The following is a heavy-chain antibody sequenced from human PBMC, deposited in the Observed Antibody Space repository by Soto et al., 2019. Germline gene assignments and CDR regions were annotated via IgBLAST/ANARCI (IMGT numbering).Heavy chain of an antibody. CDR2: ISYDGSNK. V-gene: IGHV3-30-3*01. Sequence: GGSLRLSCAASGFTFSSYAMHWVRQAPGKGLEWVAVISYDGSNKYYADSVKGRFTISRDNSKNTLYLQMNSLRAEDTAVYYCARQNYDFWSGYLVYYYYYGMDVWGQGTTVTVSS. CDR3: ARQNYDFWSGYLVYYYYYGMDV. J-gene: IGHJ6*02. D-gene: IGHD3-3*01. CDR1: GFTFSSYA.